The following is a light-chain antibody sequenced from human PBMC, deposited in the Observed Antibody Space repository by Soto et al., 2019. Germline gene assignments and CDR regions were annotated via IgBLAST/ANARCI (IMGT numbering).Light chain of an antibody. CDR3: CSYAGSSTFVV. J-gene: IGLJ2*01. CDR2: EGS. Sequence: QSALTQPASVSGSPGQSITISCTGTSSDVGSYNLVSWYQQHPGKAPKLMIYEGSKRTSGVSNRFSGSKSGNTASLTISGLQAEDDADYYCCSYAGSSTFVVFVGGTKLTVL. V-gene: IGLV2-23*03. CDR1: SSDVGSYNL.